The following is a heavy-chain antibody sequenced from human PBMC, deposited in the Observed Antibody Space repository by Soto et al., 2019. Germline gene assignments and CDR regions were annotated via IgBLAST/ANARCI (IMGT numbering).Heavy chain of an antibody. CDR1: GFTFSNAW. CDR2: IKSKTDGGTT. Sequence: EVQLVESGGGLVKPGGSLRLSCAASGFTFSNAWMSWVRQAPGKGLEWVGSIKSKTDGGTTDYAAPVKGRFTISRDDSKNTLYLQMNSLKTEDTAVYYCTTTSLVPAATGSWGQGTLVTVSS. V-gene: IGHV3-15*01. D-gene: IGHD2-2*01. CDR3: TTTSLVPAATGS. J-gene: IGHJ4*02.